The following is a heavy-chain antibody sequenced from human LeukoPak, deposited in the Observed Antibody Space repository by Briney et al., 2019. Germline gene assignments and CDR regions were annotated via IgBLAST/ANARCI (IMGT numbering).Heavy chain of an antibody. CDR2: IYYSGST. Sequence: SETLSLTCTVSGGSISSYYWSWIRQPPGKGLEWIGYIYYSGSTNYNPSLKSRVTISVDTSKNQFSLKLSSATAADTAVYYCARGGCSSTSCYTWDAFDIWGQGTMVTVSS. D-gene: IGHD2-2*02. CDR1: GGSISSYY. J-gene: IGHJ3*02. V-gene: IGHV4-59*01. CDR3: ARGGCSSTSCYTWDAFDI.